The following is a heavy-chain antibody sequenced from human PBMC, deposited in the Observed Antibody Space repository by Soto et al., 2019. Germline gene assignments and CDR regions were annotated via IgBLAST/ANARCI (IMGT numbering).Heavy chain of an antibody. D-gene: IGHD3-16*01. CDR2: ICGNGSNI. V-gene: IGHV3-33*01. Sequence: PGGSLRLSCPASGFTFSSYGMHWVRQAPGKGLEWVSDICGNGSNIHYADSVKGRFTVSRDNAKNSLFLQMNSLRAEDTAMYYCARDLNWAFDFWGQGTLVTVS. J-gene: IGHJ4*02. CDR3: ARDLNWAFDF. CDR1: GFTFSSYG.